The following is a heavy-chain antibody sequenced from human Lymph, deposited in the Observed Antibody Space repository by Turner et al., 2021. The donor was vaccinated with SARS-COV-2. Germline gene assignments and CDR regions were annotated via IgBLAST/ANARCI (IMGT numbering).Heavy chain of an antibody. J-gene: IGHJ6*02. D-gene: IGHD3-10*01. CDR2: IIPILRIA. Sequence: QVQLVQSGAEVKKPGSSVKVSCKASGGTFSSYAISWVRQAPGQGLEWMGGIIPILRIATYAQNFQGSVTIPADKSTSTAYMELSSLISEDTSVFYCARVVGGFGELGYYYYYGMDVWGQGTTVTVSS. CDR3: ARVVGGFGELGYYYYYGMDV. CDR1: GGTFSSYA. V-gene: IGHV1-69*10.